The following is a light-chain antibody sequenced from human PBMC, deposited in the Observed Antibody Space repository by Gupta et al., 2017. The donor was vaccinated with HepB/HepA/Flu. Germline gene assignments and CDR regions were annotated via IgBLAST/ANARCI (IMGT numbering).Light chain of an antibody. CDR2: DVS. CDR1: SSDVGGYNY. CDR3: SSYTSSSARDVV. Sequence: QSALTQPASVSGSPGPSITIPCTGTSSDVGGYNYVSWYQQHPGKAPKLMIFDVSNRHSGGSNRFSGSKSGNTASLTISGLQAEDEADYYCSSYTSSSARDVVFGGGTKLTVL. J-gene: IGLJ2*01. V-gene: IGLV2-14*03.